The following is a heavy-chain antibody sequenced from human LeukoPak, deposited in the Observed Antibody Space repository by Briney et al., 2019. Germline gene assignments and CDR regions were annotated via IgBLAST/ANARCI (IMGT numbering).Heavy chain of an antibody. Sequence: PSETLSLTCSVSGYSISSGKYWAWIRQTPGKGLEWIGSIYESGSTYYTPSLKSRVTISVDTSKNQFSLRLSSVTAADTAVYYCTRITQGTVDYWGQGILVTVSS. CDR1: GYSISSGKY. V-gene: IGHV4-38-2*02. D-gene: IGHD3-10*01. J-gene: IGHJ4*02. CDR3: TRITQGTVDY. CDR2: IYESGST.